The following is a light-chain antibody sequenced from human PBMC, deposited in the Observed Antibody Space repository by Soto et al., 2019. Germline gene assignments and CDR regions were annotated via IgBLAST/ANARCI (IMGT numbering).Light chain of an antibody. CDR1: QTIDSW. J-gene: IGKJ1*01. CDR2: EAS. CDR3: LQHKSYPWM. V-gene: IGKV1-5*01. Sequence: DIQMTQSPSTLSASVGDRVTITCRASQTIDSWLAWYQQRPGKPPKRLIYEASSLQSGVPSRFSGSGSGTEFTLTISSLQPEDFATYYCLQHKSYPWMFGQGTKVDI.